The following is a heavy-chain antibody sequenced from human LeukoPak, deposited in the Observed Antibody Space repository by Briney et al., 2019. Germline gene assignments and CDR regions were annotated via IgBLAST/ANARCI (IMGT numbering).Heavy chain of an antibody. CDR1: GFTFDDYA. CDR3: AKARGYSYGYYFDY. V-gene: IGHV3-9*01. D-gene: IGHD5-18*01. CDR2: ISWNSGDR. Sequence: PGGSLRLSCAASGFTFDDYAMHWVRQAPGKGLEWVSGISWNSGDRGYADSVKGRFTISRDNAKNSLYLQMNSLRAEDTAVYYCAKARGYSYGYYFDYWGQGTLVTVSS. J-gene: IGHJ4*02.